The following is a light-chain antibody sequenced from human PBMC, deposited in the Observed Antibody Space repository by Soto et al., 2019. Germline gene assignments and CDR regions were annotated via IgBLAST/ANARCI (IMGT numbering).Light chain of an antibody. CDR2: DAS. Sequence: IQVAPAPSNPASSVGNKGTITCRASQNINAWLAWYQQKPGKAPKLLISDASSLESGVPSRFSGSGSGTEFTLTISGLQPDDFATYYCQHYRLYSPWTFGQGTKVDIK. J-gene: IGKJ1*01. V-gene: IGKV1-5*01. CDR3: QHYRLYSPWT. CDR1: QNINAW.